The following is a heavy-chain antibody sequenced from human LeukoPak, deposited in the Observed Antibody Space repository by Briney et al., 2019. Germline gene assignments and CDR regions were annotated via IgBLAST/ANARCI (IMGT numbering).Heavy chain of an antibody. CDR2: IKQDGSEK. CDR3: AKDPNLHYDFWSGYFDY. CDR1: GFTFSSYW. J-gene: IGHJ4*02. Sequence: GGSLRLSCAASGFTFSSYWMSWVRQAPGKGLEWVANIKQDGSEKYYVDSVKGRFTISRDNAKNSLYLQMNSLRAEDTALYYCAKDPNLHYDFWSGYFDYWGQGTLVTVSS. V-gene: IGHV3-7*03. D-gene: IGHD3-3*01.